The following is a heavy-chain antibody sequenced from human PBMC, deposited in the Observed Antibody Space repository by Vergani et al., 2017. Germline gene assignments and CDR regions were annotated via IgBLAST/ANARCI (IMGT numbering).Heavy chain of an antibody. CDR3: ARGGPPNYYDDSSGYYQY. D-gene: IGHD3-22*01. CDR2: IIPIIGIA. Sequence: QVQLVQSGAEVKKPGSSVKVSCKASGGTFSSYTISWVRQAPGQGLEWMGRIIPIIGIANYAQKFQGRVTITADKSTRSAYMEMSSLRSEDTAVYYCARGGPPNYYDDSSGYYQYWGQGTLVTVSS. CDR1: GGTFSSYT. V-gene: IGHV1-69*09. J-gene: IGHJ4*02.